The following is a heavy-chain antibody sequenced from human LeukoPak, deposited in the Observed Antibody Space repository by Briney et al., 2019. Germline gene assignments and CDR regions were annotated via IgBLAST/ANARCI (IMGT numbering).Heavy chain of an antibody. CDR3: AKDQDTSSDSYFDY. CDR1: GFTFSSYA. Sequence: GGSLRLSCAASGFTFSSYAMHWVRQAPGKGLEWVAVISYDGRNKYYTDSVKGRFPISRDNSKNTLYLQMNSLRAEDTAVYYCAKDQDTSSDSYFDYWGQGTLVTVSS. J-gene: IGHJ4*02. V-gene: IGHV3-30*04. CDR2: ISYDGRNK. D-gene: IGHD2-15*01.